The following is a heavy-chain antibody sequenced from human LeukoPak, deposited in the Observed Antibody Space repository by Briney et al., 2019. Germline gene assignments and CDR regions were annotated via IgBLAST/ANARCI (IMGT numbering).Heavy chain of an antibody. CDR3: ARGGWGSGSYLFPKYYFDY. V-gene: IGHV1-18*01. Sequence: GASVKVSCKASGYTFTSYGISWVRQAPGQGLEWMGWISAYNGNTNYAQKLQGRVTMTTDTSTSTAYMELRSLRSDDTAVYYCARGGWGSGSYLFPKYYFDYWGQGTLVTVSS. CDR2: ISAYNGNT. J-gene: IGHJ4*02. CDR1: GYTFTSYG. D-gene: IGHD3-10*01.